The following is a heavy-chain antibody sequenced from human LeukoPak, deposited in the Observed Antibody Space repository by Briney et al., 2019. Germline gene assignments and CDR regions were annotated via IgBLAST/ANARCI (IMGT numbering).Heavy chain of an antibody. D-gene: IGHD5-12*01. CDR2: ISAYNGNT. V-gene: IGHV1-18*01. CDR3: ARGSGFDSGYKYKIDY. Sequence: EASVKVSCKASGYTFTSYGISWVRQAPGQGLEWMGWISAYNGNTNYAQKLQGRVTMTTDTSTSTAYMELSSLRSEDTAVYYCARGSGFDSGYKYKIDYWGQGTLVTVSS. J-gene: IGHJ4*02. CDR1: GYTFTSYG.